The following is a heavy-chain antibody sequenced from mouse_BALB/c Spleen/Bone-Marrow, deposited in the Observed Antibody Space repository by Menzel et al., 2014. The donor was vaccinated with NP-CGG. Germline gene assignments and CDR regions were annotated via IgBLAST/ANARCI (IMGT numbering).Heavy chain of an antibody. V-gene: IGHV1-87*01. CDR2: IYPGDGDT. CDR3: ARGYYYGSTCGWYFDV. Sequence: VHLVESGAELARPGASVQLSCKASAYTFTSYWMQWVKQRPGQGLEWIGAIYPGDGDTRYTQKFKGKATLTADKSSSTAYMQPSSLASEDSAVYYCARGYYYGSTCGWYFDVLGARTPGTVSS. D-gene: IGHD1-1*01. CDR1: AYTFTSYW. J-gene: IGHJ1*01.